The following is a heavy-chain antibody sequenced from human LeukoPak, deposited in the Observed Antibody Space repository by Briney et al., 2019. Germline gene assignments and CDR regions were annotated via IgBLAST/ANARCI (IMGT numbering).Heavy chain of an antibody. J-gene: IGHJ3*02. CDR1: GGSISSDY. CDR3: ARVGPHYYDSSGYHPDAFDI. Sequence: SETLSLTCAVSGGSISSDYWSWIRQPAGKGLEWIGRIYSSGSANYNPSLKSRVTMSVDTSKNQFSLKLSSVTAADTAVYYCARVGPHYYDSSGYHPDAFDIWGQGTMVIVS. D-gene: IGHD3-22*01. CDR2: IYSSGSA. V-gene: IGHV4-4*07.